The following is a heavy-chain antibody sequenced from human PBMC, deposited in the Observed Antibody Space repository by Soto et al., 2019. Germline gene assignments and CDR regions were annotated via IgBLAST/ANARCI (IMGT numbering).Heavy chain of an antibody. Sequence: QVQLVQSGAEVKKPGSSVKVSCKASGATYSNSAISWVRQAPGQGLEWMGGITPILGIPDYAHKFQGRVTITADESTNTVYMDLGSLRSEDTALYFCARGGVDVVATSAFDYCGQGTLVTVSS. CDR3: ARGGVDVVATSAFDY. V-gene: IGHV1-69*10. CDR1: GATYSNSA. J-gene: IGHJ4*02. CDR2: ITPILGIP. D-gene: IGHD5-12*01.